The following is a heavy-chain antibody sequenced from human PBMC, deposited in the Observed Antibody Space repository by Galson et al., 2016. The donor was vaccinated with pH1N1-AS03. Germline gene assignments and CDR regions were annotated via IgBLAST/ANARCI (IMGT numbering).Heavy chain of an antibody. J-gene: IGHJ5*02. V-gene: IGHV3-66*01. CDR1: GFTVSSNY. Sequence: SLRLSCAASGFTVSSNYMSWVRQAPGKGLEWVSVIYTSGRTYYADSVKGRFTFSRDNSKNTLYLQMNSLTAADSAVYYCARVWGRLGGFSVFRGWFAPWGQGTLVTVSS. D-gene: IGHD5/OR15-5a*01. CDR3: ARVWGRLGGFSVFRGWFAP. CDR2: IYTSGRT.